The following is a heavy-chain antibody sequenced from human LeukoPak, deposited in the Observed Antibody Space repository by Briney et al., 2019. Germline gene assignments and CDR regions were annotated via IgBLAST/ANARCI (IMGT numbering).Heavy chain of an antibody. CDR3: TTEPSVGAKD. V-gene: IGHV3-15*01. D-gene: IGHD1-26*01. CDR2: IKSKTDGGTT. J-gene: IGHJ4*02. Sequence: GGSLRLSCTASGFTFGDYTLSWVRQAPGKGLEWVGRIKSKTDGGTTDYAAPVKGRFTTSRDDSKNTLYLQMNSLKIEDTAVYYCTTEPSVGAKDWGQGTLVTVSS. CDR1: GFTFGDYT.